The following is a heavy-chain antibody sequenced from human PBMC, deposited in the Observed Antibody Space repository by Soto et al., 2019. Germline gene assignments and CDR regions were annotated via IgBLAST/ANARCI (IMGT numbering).Heavy chain of an antibody. CDR3: ARVYDSSGYYYEYFDY. V-gene: IGHV4-30-2*01. CDR2: IYHSGST. Sequence: PSETLSLTCAVSGGSISSGGYSWSWIRQPPGKGLEWIGYIYHSGSTYYNPSLKSRVTISVDRSKNQFPLKLSSVTAADTAVYYCARVYDSSGYYYEYFDYWGQGTLVTVSS. CDR1: GGSISSGGYS. J-gene: IGHJ4*02. D-gene: IGHD3-22*01.